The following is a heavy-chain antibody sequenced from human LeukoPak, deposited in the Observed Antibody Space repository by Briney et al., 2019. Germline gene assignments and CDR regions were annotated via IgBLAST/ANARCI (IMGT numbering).Heavy chain of an antibody. CDR2: VSPPGGGT. CDR3: ARDDLLHRNWFDP. V-gene: IGHV3-21*04. D-gene: IGHD3-22*01. J-gene: IGHJ5*02. CDR1: GFSFSNHG. Sequence: PGGSLRLSCAASGFSFSNHGMNWVRQAPGKGLEWLSGVSPPGGGTYYADSVKGRFTLSRDNARNSLYLQMNSLRVEDTAFYYCARDDLLHRNWFDPWGQGTLVTVSS.